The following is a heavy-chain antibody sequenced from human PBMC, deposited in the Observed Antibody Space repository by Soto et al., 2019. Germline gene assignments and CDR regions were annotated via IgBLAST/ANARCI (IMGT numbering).Heavy chain of an antibody. CDR1: GYTCTRYT. CDR2: INIDNGNT. D-gene: IGHD2-2*01. V-gene: IGHV1-3*04. Sequence: QVQLVQSGAEVQRPGASVKVSCKASGYTCTRYTIHWVRQSPGQRLEWMGWINIDNGNTGFSPKFQRRLSVVRDTSASMVYMELNSLGSEDTAVYYCARDFDQGSFDSWDQGTLVTVS. CDR3: ARDFDQGSFDS. J-gene: IGHJ4*02.